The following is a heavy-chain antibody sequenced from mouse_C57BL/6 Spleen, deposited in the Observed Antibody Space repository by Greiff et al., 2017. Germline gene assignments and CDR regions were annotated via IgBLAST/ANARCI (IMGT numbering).Heavy chain of an antibody. Sequence: VQLQQPGTELVQPGASVKLSCKASGYTFTSYWMHWVKQRPGPGLEWIGNINPSNGGPNYNEKFKSKATLTVDKSSSTAYMQLSSLTSEDSAVYYCARGRSTMVTKSYCDYWGQGTTLTVSS. D-gene: IGHD2-2*01. CDR3: ARGRSTMVTKSYCDY. V-gene: IGHV1-53*01. J-gene: IGHJ2*01. CDR1: GYTFTSYW. CDR2: INPSNGGP.